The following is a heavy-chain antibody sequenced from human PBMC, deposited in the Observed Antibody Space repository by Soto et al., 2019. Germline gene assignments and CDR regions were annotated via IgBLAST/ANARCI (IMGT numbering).Heavy chain of an antibody. CDR3: ARGVGYSSFEGGG. Sequence: ASVKVSCKASGGTFSSYTISWVRQAPGQGLEWMGRIIPILGIANYAQKFQGRVTITADKSTSTAYMELSSLRSEDTAVYYCARGVGYSSFEGGGWGQGTLVTVSS. V-gene: IGHV1-69*02. CDR1: GGTFSSYT. D-gene: IGHD6-13*01. J-gene: IGHJ4*02. CDR2: IIPILGIA.